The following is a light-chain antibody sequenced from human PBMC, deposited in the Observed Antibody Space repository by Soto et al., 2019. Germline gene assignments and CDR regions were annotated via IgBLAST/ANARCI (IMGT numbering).Light chain of an antibody. J-gene: IGKJ1*01. Sequence: EIVLTQSPGTLSLSPGERAALSCRASQSVSSSYLAWYQQKPGQAPRLLIYAASSRATGIPDRFSGSGSGTDFTLTISRLEPEDFAVYYCQQYGSSSLTFAQGTTVEIK. CDR3: QQYGSSSLT. CDR1: QSVSSSY. V-gene: IGKV3-20*01. CDR2: AAS.